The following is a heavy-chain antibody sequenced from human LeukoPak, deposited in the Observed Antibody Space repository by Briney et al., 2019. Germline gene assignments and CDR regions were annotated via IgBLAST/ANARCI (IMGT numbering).Heavy chain of an antibody. CDR2: INHSGST. D-gene: IGHD5-24*01. V-gene: IGHV4-34*01. J-gene: IGHJ4*02. CDR3: ARSTRWLQLVDY. Sequence: KPGGSLRLSCAASGFTFSNAWMSWVRQGPGKGLEWIGEINHSGSTNYNPSLKSRVTISVDTSKSQFSLKLSSVTAADTAVYYCARSTRWLQLVDYWGQGTLVTVSS. CDR1: GFTFSNAW.